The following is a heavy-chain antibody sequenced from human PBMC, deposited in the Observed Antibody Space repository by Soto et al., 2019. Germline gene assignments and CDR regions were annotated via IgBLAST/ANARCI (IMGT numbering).Heavy chain of an antibody. Sequence: PSETLSLTCTVSGDSISSYFGSWIRQPPGKGLEWIGYVYSTEITNYNPSLKSRVAMSIDTSKNQFSLKVRSVTAADTAVYYCARGSEAWFDPWGQGTLVTVSS. V-gene: IGHV4-59*01. CDR2: VYSTEIT. CDR3: ARGSEAWFDP. CDR1: GDSISSYF. J-gene: IGHJ5*02.